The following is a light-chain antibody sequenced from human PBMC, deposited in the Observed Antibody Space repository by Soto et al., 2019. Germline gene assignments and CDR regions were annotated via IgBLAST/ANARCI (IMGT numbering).Light chain of an antibody. CDR2: ATS. V-gene: IGKV2-29*01. Sequence: DIVMTQTPLSLSVTPGQPASIACKSSQGLLHSDGKTYLAWYQHKPGRAPRLLIYATSTRATDVSARFSGSGDGTEFTLTISSLQPEDFAVYYCQQYNNWPQVSFGPGTKVDIK. CDR3: QQYNNWPQVS. CDR1: QGLLHSDGKTY. J-gene: IGKJ1*01.